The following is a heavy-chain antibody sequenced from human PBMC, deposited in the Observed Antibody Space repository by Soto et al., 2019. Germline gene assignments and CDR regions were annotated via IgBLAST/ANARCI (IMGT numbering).Heavy chain of an antibody. CDR2: IYHSGST. J-gene: IGHJ5*02. CDR3: ASYSTPVFDP. V-gene: IGHV4-30-2*01. CDR1: GGSISSGGYS. Sequence: SETLSLTCAVSGGSISSGGYSWSWIRQPPGKGLEWIGYIYHSGSTYYNPSLKSRVTISVDRSKNQFSLKLSSVTAADTAVYYCASYSTPVFDPWGQGTLVTVS. D-gene: IGHD2-2*01.